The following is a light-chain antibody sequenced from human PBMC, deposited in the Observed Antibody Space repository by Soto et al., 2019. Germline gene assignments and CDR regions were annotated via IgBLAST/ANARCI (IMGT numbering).Light chain of an antibody. V-gene: IGKV1-5*03. CDR1: QRTSNW. CDR3: QQYNSYSLT. Sequence: DIQMTQSPSTLSASVGDRVTITCRASQRTSNWLAWYQQKPGKAPKVLIYKASSLESGVPSRFSGSGSGTEFTLTISSLQPDDFATYYCQQYNSYSLTFGQGTKVDIK. J-gene: IGKJ1*01. CDR2: KAS.